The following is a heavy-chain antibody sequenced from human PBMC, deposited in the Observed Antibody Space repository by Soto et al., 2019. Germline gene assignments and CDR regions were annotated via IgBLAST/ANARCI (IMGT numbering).Heavy chain of an antibody. Sequence: GGSLILSCAASGFTFSSYWMHWVRQAPGKGLVWVSRINSDGSSTSYADSVKGRFTISRDNSKNTLYLQMNSLRAEDTAVYYCAKPSEGATGYAFDIWGQGTMVTVSS. CDR2: INSDGSST. D-gene: IGHD1-26*01. CDR3: AKPSEGATGYAFDI. V-gene: IGHV3-74*01. CDR1: GFTFSSYW. J-gene: IGHJ3*02.